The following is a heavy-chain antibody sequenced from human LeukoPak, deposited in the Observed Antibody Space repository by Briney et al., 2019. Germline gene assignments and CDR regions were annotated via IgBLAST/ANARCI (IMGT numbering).Heavy chain of an antibody. CDR3: AREALGYCSGGSCHSDYYYYYYMDV. CDR1: GYTFTSYG. CDR2: TSAYNGNT. D-gene: IGHD2-15*01. J-gene: IGHJ6*03. Sequence: ASVKVSCKASGYTFTSYGISWVRQAPGQGLEWMGWTSAYNGNTNYAQKLQGRVTMATDTSTSTAYMELRSLRSDDTAVYYCAREALGYCSGGSCHSDYYYYYYMDVWGKGTTVTVSS. V-gene: IGHV1-18*01.